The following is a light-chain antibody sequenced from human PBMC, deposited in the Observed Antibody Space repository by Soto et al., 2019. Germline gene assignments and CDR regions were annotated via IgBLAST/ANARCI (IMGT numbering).Light chain of an antibody. CDR3: CSFAGSRILYV. CDR1: SSDVGGYNY. V-gene: IGLV2-11*01. J-gene: IGLJ1*01. CDR2: DVS. Sequence: ALTQPRSVSGSPGQSVTISCTGTSSDVGGYNYVSWCQQHPGKAPKLMIYDVSKRPSGVPDRFSGSKSGNTASLTISGLQAEDEADYYCCSFAGSRILYVFGTGTKVTVL.